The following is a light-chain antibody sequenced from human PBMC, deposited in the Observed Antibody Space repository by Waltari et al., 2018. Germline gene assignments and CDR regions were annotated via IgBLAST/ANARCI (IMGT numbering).Light chain of an antibody. CDR3: QQSYTTLPT. J-gene: IGKJ1*01. CDR1: QRISTY. V-gene: IGKV1-39*01. Sequence: DIQMTQSPSSLSASVGNRVTITCRASQRISTYLNWYQHKAGKAPKVLIFAASSLQSGVPSRFSGSGSGTDFSLTISSLQPEDFATYYCQQSYTTLPTFGQGTKVEMK. CDR2: AAS.